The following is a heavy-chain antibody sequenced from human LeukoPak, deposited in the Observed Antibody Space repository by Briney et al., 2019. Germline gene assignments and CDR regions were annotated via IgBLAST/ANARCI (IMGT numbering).Heavy chain of an antibody. V-gene: IGHV3-21*01. CDR1: GFTFSSYS. CDR2: ISSSSSYI. Sequence: GGSLRLSCAASGFTFSSYSMNWVRQAPGKGLEWVSSISSSSSYIYYADSVKGRFTISRDNAKNSLYLQMNSLRAEDTAVYYCARGTYGDYGNIDYWGQGTLVTVSS. J-gene: IGHJ4*02. CDR3: ARGTYGDYGNIDY. D-gene: IGHD4-17*01.